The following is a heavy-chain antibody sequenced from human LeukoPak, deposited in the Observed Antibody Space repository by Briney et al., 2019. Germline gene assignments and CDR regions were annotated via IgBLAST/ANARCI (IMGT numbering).Heavy chain of an antibody. V-gene: IGHV3-49*03. J-gene: IGHJ5*02. CDR2: IRSKAYGGTT. D-gene: IGHD3-9*01. Sequence: GGSLRLSCTASGFTFGDYAMSWFRQAPGKGLEWVGFIRSKAYGGTTEYAASVKGRFTISRDDSKSIAYLQMNSLKTEDTAVYYCTGYYDILTGHNWFDPWGQGTLVTVSS. CDR1: GFTFGDYA. CDR3: TGYYDILTGHNWFDP.